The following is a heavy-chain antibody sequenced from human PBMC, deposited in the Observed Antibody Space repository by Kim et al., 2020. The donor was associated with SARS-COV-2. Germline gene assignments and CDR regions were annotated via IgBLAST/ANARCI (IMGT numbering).Heavy chain of an antibody. CDR2: ISYDGSNK. Sequence: GGSLRLSCAASGFTFSSYAMHWVRQAPGKGLEWVAVISYDGSNKYYADSVKGRFTISRDNSKNTLYLQMNSLRAEDTAVYYCAREGRGSGRYSDLWGRGTLVTVSS. J-gene: IGHJ2*01. V-gene: IGHV3-30-3*01. CDR1: GFTFSSYA. D-gene: IGHD3-10*01. CDR3: AREGRGSGRYSDL.